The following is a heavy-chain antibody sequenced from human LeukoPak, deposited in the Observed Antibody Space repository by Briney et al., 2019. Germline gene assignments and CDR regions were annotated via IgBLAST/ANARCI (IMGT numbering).Heavy chain of an antibody. D-gene: IGHD1-7*01. CDR1: GFSFSSYA. J-gene: IGHJ6*03. V-gene: IGHV3-23*01. CDR3: AKGAGTTFRFRTCSYFYHMDV. Sequence: GGSLRLSCAPSGFSFSSYAMSWVPHAPGKGLEWVSAFSGGGRHTYYADSVKGRFTISRDNSKNTLYLQMNSLRAEDTAVYYCAKGAGTTFRFRTCSYFYHMDVWGKGTTVTVSS. CDR2: FSGGGRHT.